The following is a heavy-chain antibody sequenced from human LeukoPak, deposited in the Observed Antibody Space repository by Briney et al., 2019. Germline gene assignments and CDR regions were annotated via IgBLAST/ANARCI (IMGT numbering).Heavy chain of an antibody. J-gene: IGHJ4*02. CDR1: GGSFSGYY. Sequence: ESSETLSLTCAVYGGSFSGYYWSWIRQPPGKGLEWIGEINHSGSTNYNPSLRSRVTISVDTSKNQFSLKLSSVTAADTAVYYCARSDSSGWYMDYWGQGTLVTVSS. CDR3: ARSDSSGWYMDY. CDR2: INHSGST. V-gene: IGHV4-34*01. D-gene: IGHD6-19*01.